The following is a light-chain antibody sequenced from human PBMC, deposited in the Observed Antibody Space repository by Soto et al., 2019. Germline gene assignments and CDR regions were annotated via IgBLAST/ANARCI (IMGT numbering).Light chain of an antibody. CDR3: QQCNIFSLA. CDR1: QSISSW. CDR2: KAS. V-gene: IGKV1-5*03. Sequence: DIQMTQSPSTLSASVGDRVTITCRASQSISSWLAWYQQKPGKAPKRLIYKASTSESGITSRFSGGRSETEFSLTISRLQPAVCETHDSQQCNIFSLAFGGGT. J-gene: IGKJ4*01.